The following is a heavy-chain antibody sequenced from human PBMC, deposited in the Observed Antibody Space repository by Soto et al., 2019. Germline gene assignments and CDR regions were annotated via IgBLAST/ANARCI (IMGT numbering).Heavy chain of an antibody. CDR2: ISAYNVNT. D-gene: IGHD6-19*01. CDR3: AREEWLDYVAQGKYYYYGMDV. Sequence: QVQLVQSGAEVKKPGASVKVSCKASGYTFTSYGISWVRQAPGQGLEWMGWISAYNVNTNYAQKLQGRVTMTTDTSTSTAYMELRSLRSDDTAVYYCAREEWLDYVAQGKYYYYGMDVWGQGTTVTVSS. J-gene: IGHJ6*02. CDR1: GYTFTSYG. V-gene: IGHV1-18*01.